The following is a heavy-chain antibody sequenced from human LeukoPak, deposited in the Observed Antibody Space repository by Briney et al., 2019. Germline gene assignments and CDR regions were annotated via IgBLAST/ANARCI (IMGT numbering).Heavy chain of an antibody. J-gene: IGHJ4*02. CDR2: IRSKDHGGTT. CDR1: GFTFGDYA. CDR3: TRDPQYHHGNPQDF. Sequence: GGSLRLSCTASGFTFGDYALSWVRQAPRKGLGWLSFIRSKDHGGTTEYAASVKGRLPLSKDESNSLAYLQINSLIIEATAVYFCTRDPQYHHGNPQDFWGQGTRVTVSS. V-gene: IGHV3-49*04. D-gene: IGHD4-23*01.